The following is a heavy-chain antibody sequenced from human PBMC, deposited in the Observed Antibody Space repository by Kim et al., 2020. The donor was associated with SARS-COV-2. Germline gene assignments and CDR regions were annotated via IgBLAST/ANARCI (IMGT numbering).Heavy chain of an antibody. Sequence: ASVKVSCKASGYTFTSYDINWVRQATGQGLEWMGWMNPNSGNTGYAQKFQGRVTMTRNTSISTAYMELSSLISEDTAVYYCARVPALTWIQLWSPYYYYGMDVWGQGTTVTVSS. V-gene: IGHV1-8*01. CDR1: GYTFTSYD. CDR2: MNPNSGNT. D-gene: IGHD5-18*01. J-gene: IGHJ6*02. CDR3: ARVPALTWIQLWSPYYYYGMDV.